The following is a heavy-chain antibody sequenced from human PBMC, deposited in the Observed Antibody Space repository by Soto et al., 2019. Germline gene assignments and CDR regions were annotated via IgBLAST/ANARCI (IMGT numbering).Heavy chain of an antibody. CDR3: ARGRYCLTGRCFPNWFDS. CDR1: GDSISNLDYF. V-gene: IGHV4-30-4*01. D-gene: IGHD7-27*01. Sequence: SETLSLTCSVSGDSISNLDYFWAWIRQPPGQALEYIGYSYKSATTYYNPSFESRVAISVDTSKSQFSLNVTSVTAADTAVYFCARGRYCLTGRCFPNWFDSWGQGALVTVSS. CDR2: SYKSATT. J-gene: IGHJ5*01.